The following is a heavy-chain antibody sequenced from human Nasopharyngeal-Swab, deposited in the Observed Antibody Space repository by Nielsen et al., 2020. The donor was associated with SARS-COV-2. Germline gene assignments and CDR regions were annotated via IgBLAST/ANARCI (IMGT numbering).Heavy chain of an antibody. V-gene: IGHV3-30*03. CDR1: GFTFSSYG. J-gene: IGHJ6*03. D-gene: IGHD1-1*01. CDR3: AHNRIGYYYYMDV. CDR2: ISYDGSNK. Sequence: GESLKISCAASGFTFSSYGMHWVRQAPGKGLEWVAVISYDGSNKYYADSVKGRFTISRDNSKNTLYLQMNSLRAEDTAVYYCAHNRIGYYYYMDVWGKGTTATVSS.